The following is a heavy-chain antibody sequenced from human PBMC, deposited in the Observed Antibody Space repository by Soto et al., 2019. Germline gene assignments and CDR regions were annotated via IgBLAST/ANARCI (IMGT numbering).Heavy chain of an antibody. CDR1: GFTFRNKW. V-gene: IGHV3-74*01. D-gene: IGHD3-10*01. CDR2: INGGGNRA. CDR3: ARGGAAGRGDAIDI. J-gene: IGHJ3*02. Sequence: EVQLEESGGGSVQLGESLRVSCVASGFTFRNKWMHWVRQVPGKGLVWVCRINGGGNRASYADFVKGRFTISRDNAQNLLFLQLNSLRVDDTGVYHCARGGAAGRGDAIDIWGPGTTVAV.